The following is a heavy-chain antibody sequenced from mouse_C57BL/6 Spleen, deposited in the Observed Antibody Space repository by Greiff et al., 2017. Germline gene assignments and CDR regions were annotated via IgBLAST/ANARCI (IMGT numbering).Heavy chain of an antibody. CDR2: ISSGSSTI. V-gene: IGHV5-17*01. CDR3: ARRNYYGSSWYFDV. D-gene: IGHD1-1*01. CDR1: GFTFSDYG. Sequence: EVKVVESGGGLVKPGGSLKLSCAASGFTFSDYGMHWVRQAPEKGLEWVAYISSGSSTIYYADTVKGRFTISRDNAKNTLFLQMTSLRSEDTAMYYGARRNYYGSSWYFDVWGTGTTVTVSS. J-gene: IGHJ1*03.